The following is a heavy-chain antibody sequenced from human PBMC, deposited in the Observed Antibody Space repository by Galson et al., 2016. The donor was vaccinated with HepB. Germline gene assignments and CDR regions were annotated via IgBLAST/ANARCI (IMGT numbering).Heavy chain of an antibody. CDR2: LNSDGSST. CDR3: ARVGVIPYYYYGMDV. D-gene: IGHD3-10*01. V-gene: IGHV3-74*01. J-gene: IGHJ6*01. CDR1: GFPFSNYW. Sequence: SLRLSCAASGFPFSNYWMHRVRQVPGEGLVWVSRLNSDGSSTHYADSVKGRFTISRDNAKNTVYLQMNSLRVEDTAVYYCARVGVIPYYYYGMDVWGQGTMVIVSS.